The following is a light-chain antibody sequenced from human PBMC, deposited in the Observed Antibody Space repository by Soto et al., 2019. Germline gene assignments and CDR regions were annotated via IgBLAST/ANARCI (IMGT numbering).Light chain of an antibody. CDR1: QSVSSY. Sequence: EVVLTQSPATLSLSPGERATLSCRASQSVSSYLAWYQQKPGQAPRLLIYDASNRATGIPVRFSGSGSGTDFTLTISSLEPEDFAVYYCQQRGNWPPITFGHGTRLEI. J-gene: IGKJ5*01. CDR3: QQRGNWPPIT. CDR2: DAS. V-gene: IGKV3-11*01.